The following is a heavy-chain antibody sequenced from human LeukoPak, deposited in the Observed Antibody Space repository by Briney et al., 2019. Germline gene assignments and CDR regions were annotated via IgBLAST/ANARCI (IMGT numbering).Heavy chain of an antibody. J-gene: IGHJ4*02. CDR3: AREQPYPPQFDY. V-gene: IGHV4-34*01. CDR2: IYYSGST. D-gene: IGHD6-13*01. CDR1: GGSFSGYY. Sequence: SETLSLTCAVYGGSFSGYYWSWIRQPPGKGLEWIGSIYYSGSTYYNPSLKSRVTISVDTSKNQFSLKLSSVTAADTAVYYCAREQPYPPQFDYWGQGTLVTVSS.